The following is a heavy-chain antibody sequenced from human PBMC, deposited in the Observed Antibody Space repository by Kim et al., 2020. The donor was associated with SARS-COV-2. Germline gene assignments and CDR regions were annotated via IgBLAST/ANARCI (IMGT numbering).Heavy chain of an antibody. J-gene: IGHJ4*02. CDR2: IIPILGIA. D-gene: IGHD6-13*01. CDR1: GGTFSSYA. Sequence: SVKVSCKASGGTFSSYAISWVRQAPGQGLEWMGRIIPILGIANYAQKFQGRVTITADKSTSTAYMELSSLRSEDTAVYYCARELRPSIAAAGYLDYWGQGTLVNVSS. CDR3: ARELRPSIAAAGYLDY. V-gene: IGHV1-69*04.